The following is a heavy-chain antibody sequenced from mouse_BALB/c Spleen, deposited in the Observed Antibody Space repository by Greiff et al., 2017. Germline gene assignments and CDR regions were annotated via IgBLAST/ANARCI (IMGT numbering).Heavy chain of an antibody. CDR2: IRNKANGYTT. Sequence: EVMLVESGGGLVQPGGSLRLSCATSGFTFTDYYMSWVRQPPGKALEWLGFIRNKANGYTTEYSASVKGRFTISRDNSQSILYLQMNTLRAEDSATYYCAREYGNPYYAMDYWGQGTSVTVSS. J-gene: IGHJ4*01. CDR3: AREYGNPYYAMDY. V-gene: IGHV7-3*02. CDR1: GFTFTDYY. D-gene: IGHD2-10*02.